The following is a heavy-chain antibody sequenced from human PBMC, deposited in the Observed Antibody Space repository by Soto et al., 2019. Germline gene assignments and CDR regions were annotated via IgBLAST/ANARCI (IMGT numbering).Heavy chain of an antibody. CDR2: IFYSGST. V-gene: IGHV4-39*07. CDR3: ARFWGFRYFDWLPPTNAPKNWFDP. J-gene: IGHJ5*02. CDR1: GGSISSSIYY. Sequence: SDTLSLTCTVSGGSISSSIYYGGWNRQPPGKGLEWIGSIFYSGSTNYNPSRKSRVTISVDTSKNQFSLKLSSVTAADTAVYYCARFWGFRYFDWLPPTNAPKNWFDPWGQGTLVTVSS. D-gene: IGHD3-9*01.